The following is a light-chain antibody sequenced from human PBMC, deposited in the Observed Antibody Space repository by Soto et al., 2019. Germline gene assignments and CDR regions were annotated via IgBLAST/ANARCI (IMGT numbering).Light chain of an antibody. CDR1: QSISSW. CDR3: QQYNSYPYT. CDR2: DAS. Sequence: DIQMTQSPSTLSASVGDRVTITCRASQSISSWLAWYQQKPGKAPKLLIYDASSLESGVPSRFSGSGSGTEFTLTISSRQPDDFATYYCQQYNSYPYTFGQGNKLEIK. V-gene: IGKV1-5*01. J-gene: IGKJ2*01.